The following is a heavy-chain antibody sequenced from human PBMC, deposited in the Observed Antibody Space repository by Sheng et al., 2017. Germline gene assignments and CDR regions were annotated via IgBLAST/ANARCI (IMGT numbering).Heavy chain of an antibody. J-gene: IGHJ4*02. D-gene: IGHD6-13*01. CDR2: IYHSGST. Sequence: QVQLQESGPGLVKPSETLSLTCAVSGYSISSGYYWGWIRQPPGKGLEWIGSIYHSGSTYYNPSLKSRVTISVDTSKNQFSLKLSSVTAADTAMYYCATGYYSRGDYWGQGTLVTVSS. CDR1: GYSISSGYY. CDR3: ATGYYSRGDY. V-gene: IGHV4-38-2*01.